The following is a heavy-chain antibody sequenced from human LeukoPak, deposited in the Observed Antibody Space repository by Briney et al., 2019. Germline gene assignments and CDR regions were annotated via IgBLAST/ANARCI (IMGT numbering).Heavy chain of an antibody. J-gene: IGHJ6*02. D-gene: IGHD2-15*01. CDR2: ISRSGSTT. CDR1: GFTFSDYY. V-gene: IGHV3-11*01. Sequence: GGSLRLSCAASGFTFSDYYMSWIRQAPGKGLEWVSFISRSGSTTFYADSVKGRFTISRDNSKNSLYLQMNSLRVEDTAVYYCVREIYCSGGTCSYYYGMDVWGQGTTVTVSS. CDR3: VREIYCSGGTCSYYYGMDV.